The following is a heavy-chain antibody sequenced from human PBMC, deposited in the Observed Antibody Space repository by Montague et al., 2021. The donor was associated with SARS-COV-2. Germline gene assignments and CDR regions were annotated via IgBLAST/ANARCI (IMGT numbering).Heavy chain of an antibody. Sequence: VSPGASLSSDSLSWHWIRPSPSRGLEWLASTYYRSKWYNDSAPSVSGRATVKPDTSRNQFSLHLDSVTPEDTALYFCARKMDSSFDAWGKGTMVIVSS. J-gene: IGHJ3*01. V-gene: IGHV6-1*01. CDR1: GASLSSDSLS. CDR3: ARKMDSSFDA. D-gene: IGHD2-2*03. CDR2: TYYRSKWYN.